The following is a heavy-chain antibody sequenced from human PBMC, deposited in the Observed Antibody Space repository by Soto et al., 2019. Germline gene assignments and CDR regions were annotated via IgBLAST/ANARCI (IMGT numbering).Heavy chain of an antibody. D-gene: IGHD2-15*01. CDR2: IYHSGST. CDR1: GYSITNGYY. V-gene: IGHV4-38-2*01. CDR3: ARALYCSGGSCSPLRGMDV. J-gene: IGHJ6*02. Sequence: SETLSLTCVVSGYSITNGYYWGWIRQPPGQGLEWIGTIYHSGSTYYNPSLKTRVTISVDTSKNQFSLKLSSVAAADTAVYYCARALYCSGGSCSPLRGMDVWGQGTTVTVSS.